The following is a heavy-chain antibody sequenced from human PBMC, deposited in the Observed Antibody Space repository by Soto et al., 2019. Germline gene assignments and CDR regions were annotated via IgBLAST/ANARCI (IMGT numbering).Heavy chain of an antibody. CDR3: ARVTYDSFTAYSYYFGY. V-gene: IGHV4-59*01. J-gene: IGHJ4*02. D-gene: IGHD3-9*01. CDR2: VYYSGSV. Sequence: SETLSLTCTVSGDSIRPYYWTWIRQPPGKGLEWIGYVYYSGSVNYKSSLKSRVTMSVDTSKNQFSLRLNSVTAADTAVYYCARVTYDSFTAYSYYFGYWGQGTLVTVSS. CDR1: GDSIRPYY.